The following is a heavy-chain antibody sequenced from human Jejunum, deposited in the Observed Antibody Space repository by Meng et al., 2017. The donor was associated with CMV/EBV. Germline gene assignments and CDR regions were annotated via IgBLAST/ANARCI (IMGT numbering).Heavy chain of an antibody. D-gene: IGHD1-26*01. J-gene: IGHJ5*02. Sequence: SGYTFTASYLHWMRQAPGHGLEWMGWINLQNGDTNYAQKFQGRVTITRNTSINTAYMELSSLRSEDTAIYYCARDLSGTYVGGWFDPWGQGTLVTVSS. CDR1: GYTFTASY. CDR3: ARDLSGTYVGGWFDP. V-gene: IGHV1-8*03. CDR2: INLQNGDT.